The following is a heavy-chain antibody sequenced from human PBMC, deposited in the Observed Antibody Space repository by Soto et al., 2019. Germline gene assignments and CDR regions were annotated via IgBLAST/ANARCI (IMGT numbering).Heavy chain of an antibody. D-gene: IGHD3-3*01. CDR2: ISAYNGNT. V-gene: IGHV1-18*04. Sequence: GASVKVSCKASGYTFTSYGISGVRQAPGQGLEWMGWISAYNGNTNYAQKLQGRVTMTTDTSTSTAYMELRSLRSDDTAVYYCARVPVRFLEWLYWFDPWGQGTLVTVSS. J-gene: IGHJ5*02. CDR3: ARVPVRFLEWLYWFDP. CDR1: GYTFTSYG.